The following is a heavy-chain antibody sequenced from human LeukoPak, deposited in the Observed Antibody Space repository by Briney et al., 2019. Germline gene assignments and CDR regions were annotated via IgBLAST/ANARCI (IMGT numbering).Heavy chain of an antibody. J-gene: IGHJ4*02. Sequence: PSETLSLTCTVSGGXISSYYWSWIRQPPGKGLEWIGYIYYSGNTNYNPSLKSRVAISVDTSKNQFSLKLSSVTAADTAVYYCARVYCSSTTCYGFDYWGRGTLVTVSS. CDR2: IYYSGNT. V-gene: IGHV4-59*01. CDR3: ARVYCSSTTCYGFDY. D-gene: IGHD2-2*01. CDR1: GGXISSYY.